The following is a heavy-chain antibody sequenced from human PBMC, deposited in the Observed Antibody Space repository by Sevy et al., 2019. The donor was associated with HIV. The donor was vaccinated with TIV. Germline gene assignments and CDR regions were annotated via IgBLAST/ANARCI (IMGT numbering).Heavy chain of an antibody. Sequence: GGSLRLSCAASGFTFSSYAMHWVRQAPGKGLEWVAVISYDGSNKYYADSVKGRFTISRDNSKNTLYLQMNSLRAEDTAVYYRAGAFEIVVVNPIDYWGQGTLVTVSS. J-gene: IGHJ4*02. CDR2: ISYDGSNK. V-gene: IGHV3-30-3*01. CDR1: GFTFSSYA. D-gene: IGHD3-22*01. CDR3: AGAFEIVVVNPIDY.